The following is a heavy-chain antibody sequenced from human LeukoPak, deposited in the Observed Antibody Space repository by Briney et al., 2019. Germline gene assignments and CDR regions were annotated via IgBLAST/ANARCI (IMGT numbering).Heavy chain of an antibody. CDR3: AKDDESGSYFEY. V-gene: IGHV3-21*01. D-gene: IGHD1-26*01. J-gene: IGHJ4*02. CDR1: GFTFSSYA. CDR2: ISRSSAHT. Sequence: GGSLRLSCAASGFTFSSYAMSWVRQAPGKGLEWVSSISRSSAHTYYADSVKGRFTISRDNAKNSLYLQMNSLRAEDTAVYYCAKDDESGSYFEYWGQGTLATVSS.